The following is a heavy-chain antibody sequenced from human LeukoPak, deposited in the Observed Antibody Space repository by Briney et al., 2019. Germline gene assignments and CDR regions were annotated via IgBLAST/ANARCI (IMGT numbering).Heavy chain of an antibody. CDR1: GDSISGTNR. CDR3: ARLGGNAYYYYYYMDV. J-gene: IGHJ6*03. V-gene: IGHV4-4*02. D-gene: IGHD4-23*01. Sequence: PSGTLSLTCAVSGDSISGTNRWSWVRQSPGKGLEWIGEMYHTGSSNYNPSLKSRVTISVDTSKNQFSLKLSSVTAADTAVYYCARLGGNAYYYYYYMDVWGKGTTVTISS. CDR2: MYHTGSS.